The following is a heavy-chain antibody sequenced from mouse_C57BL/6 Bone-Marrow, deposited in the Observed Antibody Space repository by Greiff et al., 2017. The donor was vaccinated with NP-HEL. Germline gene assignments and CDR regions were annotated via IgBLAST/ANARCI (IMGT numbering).Heavy chain of an antibody. Sequence: QVQLKESGAELARPGASVKLSCKASGYTFTSYGISWVKQRTGQGLEWIGEIYPRSGNTYYNEKFKGKATLTADKSSSTAYMELRSLTSEDSAVYFCARSRSPSSCYAMDYRGQGTSVTVSS. CDR2: IYPRSGNT. V-gene: IGHV1-81*01. CDR1: GYTFTSYG. J-gene: IGHJ4*01. CDR3: ARSRSPSSCYAMDY.